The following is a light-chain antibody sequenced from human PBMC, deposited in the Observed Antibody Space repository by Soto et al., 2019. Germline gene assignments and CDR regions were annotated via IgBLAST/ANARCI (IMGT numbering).Light chain of an antibody. J-gene: IGLJ2*01. Sequence: QSVLAQPASVSGSPGQSITISCTGTTSDVGSDNRVSWYQQYAGKAPRLMIYEDVKRPSGVFNRFSGSKSGNTASLTISGLESEDEADYYCFSTAAGGTWLFGGGTQVNVL. V-gene: IGLV2-23*01. CDR3: FSTAAGGTWL. CDR2: EDV. CDR1: TSDVGSDNR.